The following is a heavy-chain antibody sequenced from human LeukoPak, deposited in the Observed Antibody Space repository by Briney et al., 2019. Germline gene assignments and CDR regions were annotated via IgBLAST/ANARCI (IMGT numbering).Heavy chain of an antibody. CDR1: GLTFSSYS. D-gene: IGHD5-24*01. Sequence: PGGSLRLSCAASGLTFSSYSMNWVRQAPGKGLEWVSSISSSSSYIYYADSVKGRFTISRDNAKNSLYLQMNSLRAENTAVYYCARMQRRDKNFDYWGQGTLVTVSS. V-gene: IGHV3-21*01. J-gene: IGHJ4*02. CDR3: ARMQRRDKNFDY. CDR2: ISSSSSYI.